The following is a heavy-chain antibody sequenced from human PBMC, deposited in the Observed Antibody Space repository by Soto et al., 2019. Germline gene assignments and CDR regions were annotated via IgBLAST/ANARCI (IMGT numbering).Heavy chain of an antibody. CDR2: IYSGGST. CDR1: GFTVSSNY. CDR3: AREFGDIVATGFYYYYYMDV. V-gene: IGHV3-66*01. Sequence: EVQLVESGGGLVQPGGSLRLSCAASGFTVSSNYMSWVRQAPGKGLEWVSVIYSGGSTYYADSVKGRFTISRDNSKNTLYLQMNGLRAEDTAVYYCAREFGDIVATGFYYYYYMDVWGKGTTVTVSS. D-gene: IGHD5-12*01. J-gene: IGHJ6*03.